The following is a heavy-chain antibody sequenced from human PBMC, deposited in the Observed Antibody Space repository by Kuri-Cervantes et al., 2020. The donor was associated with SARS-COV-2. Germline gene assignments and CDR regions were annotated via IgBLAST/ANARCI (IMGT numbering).Heavy chain of an antibody. CDR1: GGSISSSSYY. CDR3: ARLGKDSSSPCDY. D-gene: IGHD6-6*01. V-gene: IGHV4-39*07. J-gene: IGHJ4*02. Sequence: GSLRLSCTASGGSISSSSYYWGWIRQPPGKGLEWIGSIYHSGSTYYNPSLKSRVTISVDTSKNQFSLKLSSVTAADTAVYYCARLGKDSSSPCDYLGQGTLVTVSS. CDR2: IYHSGST.